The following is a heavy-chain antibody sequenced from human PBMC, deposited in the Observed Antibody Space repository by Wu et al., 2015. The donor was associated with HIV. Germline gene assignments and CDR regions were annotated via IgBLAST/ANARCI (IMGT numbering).Heavy chain of an antibody. V-gene: IGHV1-46*01. Sequence: QVQLVQSGAEVKKPGASVKVSCKSSGYFFTTYQVHWVRQAPRQGLEWMGVINPTGDSTDYAQKFQGRVTMTRDTSTNTVYMDLTSLRSDDTAIYYCATSTTALNWFDSWGQGTLVTVSS. CDR2: INPTGDST. J-gene: IGHJ5*01. CDR3: ATSTTALNWFDS. D-gene: IGHD1-1*01. CDR1: GYFFTTYQ.